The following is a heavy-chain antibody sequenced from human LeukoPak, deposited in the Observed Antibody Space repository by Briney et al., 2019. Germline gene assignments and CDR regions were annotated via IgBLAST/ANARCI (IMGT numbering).Heavy chain of an antibody. V-gene: IGHV3-23*01. CDR1: GFTFSSYT. CDR3: AKDGGLWVSAHWGDS. CDR2: ITTSDGNT. J-gene: IGHJ4*02. D-gene: IGHD7-27*01. Sequence: GGSLRLSCAASGFTFSSYTMSWVRPAPGKGLEWVSTITTSDGNTYYADSVKGRFTVSRDNSKNTLFLQMNSLRAEDTAVYYCAKDGGLWVSAHWGDSWGRGTLVTVSS.